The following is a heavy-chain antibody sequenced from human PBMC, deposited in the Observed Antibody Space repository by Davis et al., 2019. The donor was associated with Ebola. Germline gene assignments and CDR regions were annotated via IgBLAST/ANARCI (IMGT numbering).Heavy chain of an antibody. V-gene: IGHV1-8*01. CDR1: GYTFTSYD. CDR3: ARSEVTGAGLGDGFDI. Sequence: AASVKVSCKASGYTFTSYDLSWVRQATGQGLEWMGWITPNSGYTASAQKFQGRVTMTRNTSINTAYMELSGLTSEDTALYYCARSEVTGAGLGDGFDIWGQGTMVTVSS. CDR2: ITPNSGYT. D-gene: IGHD6-13*01. J-gene: IGHJ3*02.